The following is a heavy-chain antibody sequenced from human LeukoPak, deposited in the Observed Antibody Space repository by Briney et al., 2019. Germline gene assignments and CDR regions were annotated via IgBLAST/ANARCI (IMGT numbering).Heavy chain of an antibody. D-gene: IGHD5-12*01. Sequence: ASVKVSCKASGYTFTSYYMHWVRQAPGQGLEWMGIINPSGGSTSYAQKFQGRVTMTRNTSISTAYMELRSLRSDDTAVYYCARDLGYTGYANAGGYWGQGTLVTVSS. J-gene: IGHJ4*02. CDR1: GYTFTSYY. CDR3: ARDLGYTGYANAGGY. CDR2: INPSGGST. V-gene: IGHV1-46*01.